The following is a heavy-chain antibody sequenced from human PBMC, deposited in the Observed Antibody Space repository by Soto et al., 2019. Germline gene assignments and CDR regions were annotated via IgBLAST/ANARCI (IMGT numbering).Heavy chain of an antibody. Sequence: SETLSLTCTVSGGSISSGDYYWSWIRQPPGKGLEWIGYIYYSGSTYYNPSLKSRVTISVDTSKNQFSLKLSSVTAADTAVYYWARVCSSTSCDYARNNWFDPWGQGTLVTVSS. CDR2: IYYSGST. V-gene: IGHV4-30-4*01. CDR1: GGSISSGDYY. D-gene: IGHD2-2*01. CDR3: ARVCSSTSCDYARNNWFDP. J-gene: IGHJ5*02.